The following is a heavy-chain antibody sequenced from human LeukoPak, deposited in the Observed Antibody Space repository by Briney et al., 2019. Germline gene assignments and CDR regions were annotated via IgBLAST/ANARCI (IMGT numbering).Heavy chain of an antibody. D-gene: IGHD2-2*01. V-gene: IGHV4-31*03. CDR2: IYFSGST. CDR1: GASITNDDYY. Sequence: SQTLSLTCTVSGASITNDDYYWSWIRQHPGKGLEWIGYIYFSGSTYYNPTLRSRASVSVDTSKSQFSLRLTSVTAADTAVYYCARRAPFSNWFDPWGQGTLVIVSS. CDR3: ARRAPFSNWFDP. J-gene: IGHJ5*02.